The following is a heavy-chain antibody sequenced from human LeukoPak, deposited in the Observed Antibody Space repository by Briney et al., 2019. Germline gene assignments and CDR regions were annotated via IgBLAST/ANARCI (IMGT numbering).Heavy chain of an antibody. V-gene: IGHV3-21*01. CDR3: AREDTAMVLYYFDY. Sequence: GGSLRLSCAASGFTFNSYSMNWVRQAPGKGLEWVSSISSSSSYIYYADSVKGRFTISRDNAKNSLYLEMNSLRAEDTAVCYCAREDTAMVLYYFDYWGQGTLVTVSS. D-gene: IGHD5-18*01. CDR2: ISSSSSYI. J-gene: IGHJ4*02. CDR1: GFTFNSYS.